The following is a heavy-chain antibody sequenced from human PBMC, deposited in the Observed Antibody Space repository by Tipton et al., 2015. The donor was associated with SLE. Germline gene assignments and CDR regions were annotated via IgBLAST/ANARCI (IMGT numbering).Heavy chain of an antibody. CDR1: GGSISSYY. D-gene: IGHD2-15*01. V-gene: IGHV4-59*01. CDR2: IYYSGST. Sequence: TLSLTCTVSGGSISSYYWSWIRQPPGKGLEWIGYIYYSGSTNYNPSLKSRVTISVDTSKNQFSLKLSSVTAADTAVYYCARRRFYRLGYCSGGSCYPTYYFDYWGQGTLVTVSS. J-gene: IGHJ4*02. CDR3: ARRRFYRLGYCSGGSCYPTYYFDY.